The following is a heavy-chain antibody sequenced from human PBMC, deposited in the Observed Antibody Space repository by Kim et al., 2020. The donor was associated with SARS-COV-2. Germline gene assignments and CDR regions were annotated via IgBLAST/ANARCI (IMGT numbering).Heavy chain of an antibody. CDR3: AREEVAYFDY. V-gene: IGHV4-38-2*02. CDR2: IYHSGST. Sequence: SETLSLTCTVSGYSISSGYYWGWIRQPPGKGLEWIGSIYHSGSTYYNPSLKSRVTISVDTSKNQFSLKLSSVTAADTAVYYCAREEVAYFDYWGQGTLVTVSS. J-gene: IGHJ4*02. CDR1: GYSISSGYY. D-gene: IGHD5-12*01.